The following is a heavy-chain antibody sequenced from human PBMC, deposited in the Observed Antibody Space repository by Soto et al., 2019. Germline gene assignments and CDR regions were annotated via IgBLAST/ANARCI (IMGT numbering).Heavy chain of an antibody. CDR2: FIPIYGTR. CDR1: GGTFSRYA. CDR3: ARAERPYGVYDNYYYAMDV. V-gene: IGHV1-69*01. Sequence: QVQLVHSGAEVKKPGSSVKVSCKASGGTFSRYAISWVRRAPGQGLEWIGGFIPIYGTRNYAQKFQGRVTITADESTSTAYMELSSLRSEDTAVYYCARAERPYGVYDNYYYAMDVWDQGTSVTVSS. J-gene: IGHJ6*02. D-gene: IGHD4-17*01.